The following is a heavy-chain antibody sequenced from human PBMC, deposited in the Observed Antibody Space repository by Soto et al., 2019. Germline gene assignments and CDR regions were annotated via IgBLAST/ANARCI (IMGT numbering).Heavy chain of an antibody. CDR3: AAGFRPSDAFDI. CDR2: IVVGSGNT. CDR1: GFTFTSSA. D-gene: IGHD3-10*01. V-gene: IGHV1-58*02. Sequence: SVKVSCKASGFTFTSSAMQWVRQARGQRLEWIGWIVVGSGNTNYAQKFQERDTINRDMSTSTAYIELSSLRYENTTVYYCAAGFRPSDAFDIWGQGTMVTVSS. J-gene: IGHJ3*02.